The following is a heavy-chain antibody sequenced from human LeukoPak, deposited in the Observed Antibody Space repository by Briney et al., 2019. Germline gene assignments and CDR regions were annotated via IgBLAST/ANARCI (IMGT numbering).Heavy chain of an antibody. D-gene: IGHD5-12*01. CDR2: INPNSGGT. Sequence: ASVKVSCKASGYTFTGYYMHWVRQAPGQGLEWMGRINPNSGGTNYAQKFQGRVTMTRDTSISTVYMELSRLRSDDTAVYYCAQLGYSGYYYGMDVWGQGTTVTVPS. CDR3: AQLGYSGYYYGMDV. V-gene: IGHV1-2*06. CDR1: GYTFTGYY. J-gene: IGHJ6*02.